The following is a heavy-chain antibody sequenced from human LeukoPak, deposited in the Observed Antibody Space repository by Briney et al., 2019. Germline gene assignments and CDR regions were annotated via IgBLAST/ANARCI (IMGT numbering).Heavy chain of an antibody. D-gene: IGHD3-10*01. J-gene: IGHJ5*02. CDR3: AKAGATMVRGPPQKNNWFDP. Sequence: PGGSLRLSCAASGFTFSSYGMHWVRQAPGKGLDWVAVIWYDGSNKYYADSVKGRFTISRDNSKNTLYLQMNSLRAEDTAVYYCAKAGATMVRGPPQKNNWFDPWGQGTLVTVSS. V-gene: IGHV3-33*06. CDR2: IWYDGSNK. CDR1: GFTFSSYG.